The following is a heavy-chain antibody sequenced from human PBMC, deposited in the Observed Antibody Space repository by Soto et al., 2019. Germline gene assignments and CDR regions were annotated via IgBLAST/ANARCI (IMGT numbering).Heavy chain of an antibody. J-gene: IGHJ3*02. D-gene: IGHD3-22*01. CDR1: GGTFSSYA. CDR3: ARPGGDYYDSSGYYFEDAFDI. V-gene: IGHV1-69*13. Sequence: SVKVSCKASGGTFSSYAISWVRQAPGQGLEWMGGIIPIFGTANYAQKFQGRVTITADESTSTAYMELSSLRSEDTAVYYCARPGGDYYDSSGYYFEDAFDIWGQGTMVTVSS. CDR2: IIPIFGTA.